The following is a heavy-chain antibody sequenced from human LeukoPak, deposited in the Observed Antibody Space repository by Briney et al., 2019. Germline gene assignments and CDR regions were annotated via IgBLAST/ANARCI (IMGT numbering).Heavy chain of an antibody. J-gene: IGHJ4*02. CDR3: ARARSMAARKSLDY. V-gene: IGHV1-2*02. D-gene: IGHD6-6*01. Sequence: ASVKVSCKASGYTFTGYYMHWVRQAPGQGLEWMGWINPNSGGTNYAQKFQGGVTMTRDTSISTAYMELSRLRSDDTAVYYCARARSMAARKSLDYWGQGTLVTVSS. CDR2: INPNSGGT. CDR1: GYTFTGYY.